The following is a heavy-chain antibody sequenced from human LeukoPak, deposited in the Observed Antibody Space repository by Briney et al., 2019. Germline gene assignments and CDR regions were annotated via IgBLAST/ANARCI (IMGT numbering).Heavy chain of an antibody. CDR1: RVTFRSYV. Sequence: GGSQRLSSAPSRVTFRSYVMSSVRQAPGKGLEWVSVISGRGANTYYADSVTGRFTISRDNSKYTLYLQMNSLRAEDTAVFFCAKSLTTGRRGSFDSWGQGTLVTVSS. V-gene: IGHV3-23*01. CDR3: AKSLTTGRRGSFDS. CDR2: ISGRGANT. J-gene: IGHJ4*02. D-gene: IGHD3-16*01.